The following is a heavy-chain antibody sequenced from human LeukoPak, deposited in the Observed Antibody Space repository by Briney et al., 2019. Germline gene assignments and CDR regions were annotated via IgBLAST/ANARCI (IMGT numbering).Heavy chain of an antibody. D-gene: IGHD3-3*01. CDR1: GFTFSSYA. CDR3: AKEVEEYYDFWSGPNWFDP. V-gene: IGHV3-23*01. J-gene: IGHJ5*02. CDR2: ISGSGGST. Sequence: GGSLRLSCEASGFTFSSYAMSWVRQAPGKGLEWVSSISGSGGSTYYADSVKGRFTISRDNSKNTLYLQMNSLRAEDTAVYYCAKEVEEYYDFWSGPNWFDPWGQGTLVTVSS.